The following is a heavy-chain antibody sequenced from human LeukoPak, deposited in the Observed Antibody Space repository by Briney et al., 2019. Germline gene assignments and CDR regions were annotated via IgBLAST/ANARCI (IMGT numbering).Heavy chain of an antibody. CDR1: GFTFSNYW. Sequence: GGSLRLSCAASGFTFSNYWMHWVRHAPGKGLVWVSRINSDGINTSYADSVKGRFTISRDNAKNSLYLQMNSLRAEDTAVYYCARGRGVGATALDYWGQGTLVTVSS. CDR2: INSDGINT. V-gene: IGHV3-74*01. D-gene: IGHD1-26*01. CDR3: ARGRGVGATALDY. J-gene: IGHJ4*02.